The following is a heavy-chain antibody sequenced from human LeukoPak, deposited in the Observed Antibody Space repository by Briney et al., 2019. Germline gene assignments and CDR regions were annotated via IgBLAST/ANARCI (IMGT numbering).Heavy chain of an antibody. CDR2: ISTSSTYI. D-gene: IGHD3-10*01. CDR1: GFTFSSYS. J-gene: IGHJ6*02. Sequence: GGSLRLSCAASGFTFSSYSMNWVRQAPGKGLEWVSSISTSSTYIYYADSVKGRFTISRDNAKNSLYLQMNSLRAEDTAVYYCARYRPLLWFGELSGFGMDVWGQGTTVTVSS. V-gene: IGHV3-21*01. CDR3: ARYRPLLWFGELSGFGMDV.